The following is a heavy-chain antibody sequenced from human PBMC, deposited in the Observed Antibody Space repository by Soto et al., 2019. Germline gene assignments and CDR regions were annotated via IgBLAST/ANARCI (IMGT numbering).Heavy chain of an antibody. J-gene: IGHJ6*03. CDR1: GGSISSGGYY. CDR2: IYYSGST. D-gene: IGHD4-4*01. V-gene: IGHV4-31*03. Sequence: SETLSLTCTVSGGSISSGGYYWSWIRQHPGKGLEWIGYIYYSGSTYYNPSLKSRVTISVDTSKNQFSLKLSSVTAADTAVYYWASNVPRWLTTRDFYYYMDVWGKGTTVTVSS. CDR3: ASNVPRWLTTRDFYYYMDV.